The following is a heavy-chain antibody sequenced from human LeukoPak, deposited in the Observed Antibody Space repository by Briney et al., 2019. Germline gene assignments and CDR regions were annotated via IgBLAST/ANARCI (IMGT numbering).Heavy chain of an antibody. CDR2: ISGNGGST. CDR1: GFTFSNYA. J-gene: IGHJ3*02. V-gene: IGHV3-23*01. CDR3: AKDFSGDQPQGAFDI. D-gene: IGHD4-17*01. Sequence: GKSLRLSCAASGFTFSNYAMTWVRQAPGKGLEWVAAISGNGGSTYYADSVKGRFTISRDNSKNTLYLQMNSLRAEDTAVYYCAKDFSGDQPQGAFDIWGQGTMVTVSS.